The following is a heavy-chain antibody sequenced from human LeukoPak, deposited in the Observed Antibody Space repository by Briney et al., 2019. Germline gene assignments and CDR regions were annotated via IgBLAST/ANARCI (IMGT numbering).Heavy chain of an antibody. CDR2: ISSSGSFI. V-gene: IGHV3-21*01. CDR1: GLTFSSYS. CDR3: ARDLRYCSSASCTENGAFDI. Sequence: GGSLRLSCAASGLTFSSYSMNWVRQAPGEGLEWVSSISSSGSFIYYADSVKGRFTISRDNARNSLFLQMNSLRAEDTAVYYCARDLRYCSSASCTENGAFDIWGQGTMVTVSS. D-gene: IGHD2-2*01. J-gene: IGHJ3*02.